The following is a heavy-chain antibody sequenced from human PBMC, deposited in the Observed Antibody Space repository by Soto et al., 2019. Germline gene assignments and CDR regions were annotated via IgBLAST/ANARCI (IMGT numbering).Heavy chain of an antibody. J-gene: IGHJ3*02. V-gene: IGHV3-23*01. CDR1: GLIFSSYD. Sequence: GSLRLSCAAPGLIFSSYDMSWVRQAPGKGLEWVSTILVSGSTHYEDSVKVRFTISRDGSKNTLYLQMNSLTAGDTAVYYCAKATATGGGAFDICGQGTMVTVSS. CDR3: AKATATGGGAFDI. CDR2: ILVSGST. D-gene: IGHD2-8*02.